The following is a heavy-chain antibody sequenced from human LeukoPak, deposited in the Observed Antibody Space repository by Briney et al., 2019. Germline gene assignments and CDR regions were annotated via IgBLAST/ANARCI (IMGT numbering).Heavy chain of an antibody. V-gene: IGHV3-30*04. CDR1: GFTFSSHA. D-gene: IGHD1-1*01. CDR3: PRDSGHGYTPPDYYYYMDV. Sequence: HPGGSLRLSCAASGFTFSSHALHWVRQAPGKGLEWVAVISYDGSTKYYADSVKGRFTISRDNSKNTLYLQMNSLSADDTAVFYCPRDSGHGYTPPDYYYYMDVWGNGTTVTVSS. CDR2: ISYDGSTK. J-gene: IGHJ6*03.